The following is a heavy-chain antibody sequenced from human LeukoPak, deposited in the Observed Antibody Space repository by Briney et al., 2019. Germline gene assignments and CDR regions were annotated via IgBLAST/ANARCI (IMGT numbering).Heavy chain of an antibody. CDR2: INHSGST. CDR1: GGSFSGYY. V-gene: IGHV4-34*01. Sequence: SETLSLTCAVYGGSFSGYYWSWIRQPPGKGLEWIGEINHSGSTNYNPSLKSRVTISVDTSKNQFSLKLSSVAAADTAVYYCARDLSGVRGYTYGRGIDYWGQGTLVTVSS. CDR3: ARDLSGVRGYTYGRGIDY. D-gene: IGHD5-18*01. J-gene: IGHJ4*02.